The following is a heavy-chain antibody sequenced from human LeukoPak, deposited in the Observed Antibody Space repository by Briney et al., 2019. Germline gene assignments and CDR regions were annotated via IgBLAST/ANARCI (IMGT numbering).Heavy chain of an antibody. CDR1: GFTFSTYT. CDR3: ARDALLYSGDDWGPYYGMGV. J-gene: IGHJ6*02. Sequence: GRSLRLSCAASGFTFSTYTMHWVRQAPGKGLEWVAVISYDGTNKYYAGSVKGRFTISRDNSKNTVYLQMNSLRAEDTAVYYCARDALLYSGDDWGPYYGMGVWGQGTTVTVSS. D-gene: IGHD5-12*01. CDR2: ISYDGTNK. V-gene: IGHV3-30-3*01.